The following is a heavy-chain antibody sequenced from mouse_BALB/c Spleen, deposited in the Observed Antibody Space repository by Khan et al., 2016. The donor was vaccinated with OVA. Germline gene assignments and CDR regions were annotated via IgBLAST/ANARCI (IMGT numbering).Heavy chain of an antibody. J-gene: IGHJ2*01. CDR3: ARIKKIVATYFDY. D-gene: IGHD1-1*01. Sequence: QVQLKESGAELVKAGASVKLSCKASGYTFTSYWMHWVKQRLGQGLEWFAETNPTNGRTYYNEKFKSKAILTVDKSSSTVYMQLSGPTSEDSAVYYCARIKKIVATYFDYWGQGTTLTVSS. CDR2: TNPTNGRT. CDR1: GYTFTSYW. V-gene: IGHV1S81*02.